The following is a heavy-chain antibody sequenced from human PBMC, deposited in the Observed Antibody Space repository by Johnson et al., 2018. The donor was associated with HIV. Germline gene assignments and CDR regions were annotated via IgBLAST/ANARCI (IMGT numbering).Heavy chain of an antibody. D-gene: IGHD3-22*01. CDR1: GFTFSRYW. Sequence: VQLVESGGGLVQPGGSLRLSCAASGFTFSRYWMSWVRQAPGKGLEWVANIKQAGSGKYYVDSVKGRFTISRDNAKNSLYLQMNSLRAEDTAVYYCARDPFWLKAFDIWGQGTMVTVSS. CDR3: ARDPFWLKAFDI. J-gene: IGHJ3*02. V-gene: IGHV3-7*01. CDR2: IKQAGSGK.